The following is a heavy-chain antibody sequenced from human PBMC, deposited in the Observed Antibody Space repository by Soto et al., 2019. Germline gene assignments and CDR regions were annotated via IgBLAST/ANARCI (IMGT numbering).Heavy chain of an antibody. D-gene: IGHD5-18*01. CDR1: GFTFSNAW. CDR3: TTAQAGTAMGSGYYYYYGMDV. Sequence: GGSLRLSCAASGFTFSNAWMNWVRQAPGKGLEWVGRIKSKTDGGTTDYAAPVKGRFTISRDDSKNTLYLQMNSLKTEDTAVYYCTTAQAGTAMGSGYYYYYGMDVWGQGTTVTVSS. CDR2: IKSKTDGGTT. J-gene: IGHJ6*02. V-gene: IGHV3-15*07.